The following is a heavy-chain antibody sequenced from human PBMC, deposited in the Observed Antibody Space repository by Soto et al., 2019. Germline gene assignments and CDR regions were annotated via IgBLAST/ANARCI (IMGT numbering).Heavy chain of an antibody. Sequence: QVQLVESGGGVVQPGNSLRLSCAASGFIFSNHFMHWVRQAPGKGLEWLAGIWYDGNTEFYAESLKGRLTFSRDTSKNTLYLEMSSLRAEDTAMYYCAKESDTFDVWGQGTMVIVS. V-gene: IGHV3-33*06. CDR3: AKESDTFDV. J-gene: IGHJ3*01. CDR2: IWYDGNTE. CDR1: GFIFSNHF.